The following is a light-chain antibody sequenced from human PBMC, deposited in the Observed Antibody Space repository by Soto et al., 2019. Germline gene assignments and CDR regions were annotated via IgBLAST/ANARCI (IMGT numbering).Light chain of an antibody. V-gene: IGKV3-11*01. Sequence: EIVLTQSPATLPLSQGERVTLSCRASESVGTCLAWYQHRPGQAPRLLIYDASKRAAGVPARFSGSGSGTDFTLTISSLEPEDFAVYYCQQCYNWPPYTFGQGTKVEMK. J-gene: IGKJ2*01. CDR3: QQCYNWPPYT. CDR1: ESVGTC. CDR2: DAS.